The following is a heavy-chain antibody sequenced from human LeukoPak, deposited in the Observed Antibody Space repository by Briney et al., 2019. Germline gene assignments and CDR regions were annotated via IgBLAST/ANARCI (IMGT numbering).Heavy chain of an antibody. D-gene: IGHD7-27*01. CDR1: GGSISSSSYY. J-gene: IGHJ4*02. CDR2: IYYSGST. V-gene: IGHV4-39*01. CDR3: ARLGNFDY. Sequence: SETLSLTCTVTGGSISSSSYYWGWIRQPPGKGLEWIGRIYYSGSTYYNPSLKSRVTISVDTSKNQFSLKLSSVTAADTAVYYCARLGNFDYWGQGTLVTVSS.